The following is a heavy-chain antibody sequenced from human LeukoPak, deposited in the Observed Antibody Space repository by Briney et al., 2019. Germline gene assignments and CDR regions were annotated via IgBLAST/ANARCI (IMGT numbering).Heavy chain of an antibody. Sequence: GGSLRLSCAASGFTFISYWMSWVRQAPGKGLEWVANIRQDGNEKYYVDSVKGRFTISRDNAKNSLYLQRNSLRAEDTAVYYCARNINFWGGYDYWGQGTLVTVSS. D-gene: IGHD3-3*01. J-gene: IGHJ4*02. V-gene: IGHV3-7*01. CDR1: GFTFISYW. CDR2: IRQDGNEK. CDR3: ARNINFWGGYDY.